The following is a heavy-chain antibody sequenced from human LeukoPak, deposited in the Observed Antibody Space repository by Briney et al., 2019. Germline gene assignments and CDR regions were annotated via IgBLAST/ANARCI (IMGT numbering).Heavy chain of an antibody. CDR2: ISTSSSYI. CDR3: SSACNRDFDY. V-gene: IGHV3-21*06. D-gene: IGHD2/OR15-2a*01. J-gene: IGHJ4*02. Sequence: PGGSLRLSCAASGFTFSIYTMHWVRQAPGKGLEWVSSISTSSSYIFYADSVKGRFTISRDNAKNSLYLQMNSLRAEDTAVYYCSSACNRDFDYWGQGTLVTVSS. CDR1: GFTFSIYT.